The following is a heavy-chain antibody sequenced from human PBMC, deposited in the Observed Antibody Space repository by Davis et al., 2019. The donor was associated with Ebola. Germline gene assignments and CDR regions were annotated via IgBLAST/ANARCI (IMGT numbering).Heavy chain of an antibody. J-gene: IGHJ4*02. CDR1: GFTFSSYE. Sequence: GESLKISCAASGFTFSSYEMNWVRQAPGKGLEWVSSISSSSSSMYYVDSVKGRFTISRDNAKNSLYLQMNSLGVEDTAVYFCARGFSWNLDYWGQGTLVIASS. V-gene: IGHV3-21*01. CDR3: ARGFSWNLDY. D-gene: IGHD2-15*01. CDR2: ISSSSSSM.